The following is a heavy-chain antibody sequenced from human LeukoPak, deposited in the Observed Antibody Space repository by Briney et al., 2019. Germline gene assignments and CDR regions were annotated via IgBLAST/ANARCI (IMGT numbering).Heavy chain of an antibody. CDR2: INPNSGGT. V-gene: IGHV1-2*02. J-gene: IGHJ4*02. CDR3: ASDMGATGSGPDYYFDY. Sequence: VASVKVSCKASGYTFTGYYMHWVRQAPGQGLEWMGWINPNSGGTNYAQKFQGRVTMTRDTSISTAYMELSRLRSDDTAVYYCASDMGATGSGPDYYFDYWGQGTLVTVSS. D-gene: IGHD1-26*01. CDR1: GYTFTGYY.